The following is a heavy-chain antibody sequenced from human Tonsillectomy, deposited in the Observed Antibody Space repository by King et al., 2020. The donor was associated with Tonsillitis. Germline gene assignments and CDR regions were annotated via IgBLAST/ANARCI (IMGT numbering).Heavy chain of an antibody. V-gene: IGHV3-30*01. CDR1: GFTFNNYA. CDR3: ARRSSSWLDS. J-gene: IGHJ4*02. CDR2: ISYDGSNK. Sequence: QLVQSGGGVVQPGRSLRLSCAASGFTFNNYAMHWVRQAPGKGLEWVAVISYDGSNKYYADSVKGRFTISRDNSKNTLYLQMNSLRAEDTAVYYCARRSSSWLDSWGQGTLVAVSS. D-gene: IGHD6-13*01.